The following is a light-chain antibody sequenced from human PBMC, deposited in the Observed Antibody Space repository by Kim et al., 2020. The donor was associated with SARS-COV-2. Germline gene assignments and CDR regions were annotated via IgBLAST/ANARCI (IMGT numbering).Light chain of an antibody. CDR3: LLSYSGVWV. V-gene: IGLV7-46*01. J-gene: IGLJ3*02. Sequence: PGGTVTLTCSSSTGPVNSSHFHYWFQQRPGQAPRTLISDTTNTHSWTPARFSGSLLGDKAALTLSGAQPEDEADYYCLLSYSGVWVFGGGTQLTVL. CDR2: DTT. CDR1: TGPVNSSHF.